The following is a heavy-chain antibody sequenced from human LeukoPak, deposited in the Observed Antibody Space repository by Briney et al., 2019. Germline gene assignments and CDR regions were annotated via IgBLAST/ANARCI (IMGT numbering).Heavy chain of an antibody. CDR3: ARGGEYAPAIKPNFDY. CDR2: ISYAGSNK. CDR1: GFTFSSYA. Sequence: PGRSLRLSCAASGFTFSSYAMHWVRQAPGKGLEWVAVISYAGSNKYYADSVKGRFTISRDNSKNTLYLQVSSLRAEDTAVYYCARGGEYAPAIKPNFDYWGQGTLVTVSS. J-gene: IGHJ4*02. D-gene: IGHD2-8*01. V-gene: IGHV3-30-3*01.